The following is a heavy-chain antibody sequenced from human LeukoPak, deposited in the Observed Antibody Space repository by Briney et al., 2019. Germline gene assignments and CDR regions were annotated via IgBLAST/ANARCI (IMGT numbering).Heavy chain of an antibody. CDR2: ISGVSSST. D-gene: IGHD4-23*01. Sequence: GGSLRLSCAASGFTLSNYAMSWVRQAPGRGLEWVSAISGVSSSTYYADSVKGRFTISRDKSKNTMSLQLNRLRAEDTGLYYCARDRRSMVVTPSWAFDIWGQGTLVTVSS. CDR3: ARDRRSMVVTPSWAFDI. J-gene: IGHJ3*02. CDR1: GFTLSNYA. V-gene: IGHV3-23*01.